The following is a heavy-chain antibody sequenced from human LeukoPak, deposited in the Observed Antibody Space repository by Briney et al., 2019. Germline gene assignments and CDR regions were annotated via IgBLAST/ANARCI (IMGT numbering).Heavy chain of an antibody. CDR1: GFTFSDYY. CDR3: ARDVNKYSGTRFRGFDY. CDR2: ISSSGSTI. V-gene: IGHV3-11*04. Sequence: TSGGSLRLSCAASGFTFSDYYMSWIRQAPGKGLEWVSYISSSGSTIYYADSVKGRFTFSRDNAKNSLYLQMNSLTPADTAMYYCARDVNKYSGTRFRGFDYWGQGTLVTVSS. J-gene: IGHJ4*02. D-gene: IGHD1-26*01.